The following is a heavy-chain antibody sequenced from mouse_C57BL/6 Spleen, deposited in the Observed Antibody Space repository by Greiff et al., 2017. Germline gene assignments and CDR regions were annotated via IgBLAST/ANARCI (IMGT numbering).Heavy chain of an antibody. Sequence: VQLQESGPGLVQPSQSLSITCTVSGFSLTSYGVHWVRQSPGKGLEWLGVIWRGGSTDYNAAFMSRLSITKDNSKSQVLFKMNSLRADDTTIYYFAFMITTGRTKDYWGQGTSVTVSS. V-gene: IGHV2-5*01. J-gene: IGHJ4*01. D-gene: IGHD2-4*01. CDR2: IWRGGST. CDR1: GFSLTSYG. CDR3: AFMITTGRTKDY.